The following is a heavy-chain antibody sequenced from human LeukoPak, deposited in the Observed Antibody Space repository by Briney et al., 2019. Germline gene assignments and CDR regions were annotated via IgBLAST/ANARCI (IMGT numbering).Heavy chain of an antibody. J-gene: IGHJ4*02. CDR2: IYPGDPAT. CDR3: ANGIATGGGFNY. D-gene: IGHD6-13*01. Sequence: SLHISCTGPGYSFTSYWIGWERKMPGKCLEWMAIIYPGDPATGYSPSFQRQVTISADKSIDTAYLQWSSLKASDTAMYYCANGIATGGGFNYWGQGTQVTVSS. V-gene: IGHV5-51*01. CDR1: GYSFTSYW.